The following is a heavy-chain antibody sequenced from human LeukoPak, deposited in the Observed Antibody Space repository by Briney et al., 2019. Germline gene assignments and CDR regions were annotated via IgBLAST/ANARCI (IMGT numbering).Heavy chain of an antibody. CDR3: AVPDTAMVVYVFDY. Sequence: GGSLRLSCAASGFTFSSYSMNWVRQAPGKGLEWVSSISSSSSYIYYADSVKGRFTISRDNAKNSLYLQKNSLRAEDTAVYYCAVPDTAMVVYVFDYWGQGTLVTVSS. CDR2: ISSSSSYI. D-gene: IGHD5-18*01. V-gene: IGHV3-21*01. J-gene: IGHJ4*02. CDR1: GFTFSSYS.